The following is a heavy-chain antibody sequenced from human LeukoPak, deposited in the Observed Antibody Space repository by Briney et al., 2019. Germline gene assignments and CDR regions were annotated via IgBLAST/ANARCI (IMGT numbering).Heavy chain of an antibody. CDR2: ITSSSSTI. J-gene: IGHJ4*02. CDR1: GFTFSSYS. CDR3: ARDRPGSGWYYFDS. D-gene: IGHD6-19*01. V-gene: IGHV3-48*04. Sequence: PGGSLRLSCAASGFTFSSYSMNWVRQAPGKGLEWVSFITSSSSTIHYVDSVKGRFTISRDNAKNSLYLQMNSLRAEDTAVYYCARDRPGSGWYYFDSWSQGTLVTVSS.